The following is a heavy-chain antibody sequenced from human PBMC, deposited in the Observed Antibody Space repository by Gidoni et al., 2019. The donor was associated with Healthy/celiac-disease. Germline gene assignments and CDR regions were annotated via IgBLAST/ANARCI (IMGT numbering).Heavy chain of an antibody. J-gene: IGHJ4*02. CDR2: INHRGST. CDR3: ARVSTAMGMGY. Sequence: VQLQQWGAGLLKPSETLSLTRAVYGGSFSGYYWSWIRQPPGKGLEWIGEINHRGSTNYTPSLKSRVTISVDTSKNQFSLRLSSVTAADTAVYYCARVSTAMGMGYWGQGTLVTVSS. CDR1: GGSFSGYY. V-gene: IGHV4-34*01. D-gene: IGHD5-18*01.